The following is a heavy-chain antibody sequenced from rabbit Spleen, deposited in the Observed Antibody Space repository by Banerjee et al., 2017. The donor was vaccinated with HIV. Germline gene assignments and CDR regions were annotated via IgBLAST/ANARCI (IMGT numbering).Heavy chain of an antibody. D-gene: IGHD8-1*01. V-gene: IGHV1S40*01. CDR3: ARDSGSSFSSYGRDL. J-gene: IGHJ6*01. Sequence: QSLEESGGGLVKPGASLTLTCTASGFSFSSGYDMCWVRQAPGKGLEWIACIDNGSSGFTYFASWAKGRFTISKTSSTTVTLQMTSLTAADTATYFCARDSGSSFSSYGRDLWGPGTLVT. CDR1: GFSFSSGYD. CDR2: IDNGSSGFT.